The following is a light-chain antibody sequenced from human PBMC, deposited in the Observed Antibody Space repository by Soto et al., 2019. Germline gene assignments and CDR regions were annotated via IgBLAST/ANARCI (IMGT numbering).Light chain of an antibody. J-gene: IGKJ4*01. Sequence: DIQLTQSPSFLSASVGDRVTITCRASQGISSYLAWYQQKPGKAPKLLIYAASTLQSGVPSRFSGSESGTEFTLTISSLQPEDCATYYCQQLNSYPFIFGGGTKVEIK. CDR1: QGISSY. V-gene: IGKV1-9*01. CDR3: QQLNSYPFI. CDR2: AAS.